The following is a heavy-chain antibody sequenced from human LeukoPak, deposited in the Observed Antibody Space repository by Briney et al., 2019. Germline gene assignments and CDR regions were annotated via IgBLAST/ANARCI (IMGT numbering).Heavy chain of an antibody. CDR2: ISSSSSYI. CDR1: GFTFSSYS. V-gene: IGHV3-21*01. CDR3: ARSEGDYFDY. J-gene: IGHJ4*02. Sequence: GGSLRLSCAASGFTFSSYSMNWVRQAPGKGLEWVSSISSSSSYIYYADSVKGRFTISRDNAKNSLYLQMNSLRAEDTAVYHCARSEGDYFDYWGQGTPVTVSS.